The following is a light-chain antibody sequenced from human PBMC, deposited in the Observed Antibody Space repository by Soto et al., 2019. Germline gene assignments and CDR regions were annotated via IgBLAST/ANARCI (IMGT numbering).Light chain of an antibody. Sequence: EIVLTQSPATLSLSPGERATLSCRASQSVRSYLAWYQQKHGQAPRLLIYDASNRATGIPARFSGGGSGTDFTLTISSLEPEDLAVYYCQQRSNWPPTFGQGTKLEIK. CDR1: QSVRSY. V-gene: IGKV3-11*01. CDR2: DAS. J-gene: IGKJ2*01. CDR3: QQRSNWPPT.